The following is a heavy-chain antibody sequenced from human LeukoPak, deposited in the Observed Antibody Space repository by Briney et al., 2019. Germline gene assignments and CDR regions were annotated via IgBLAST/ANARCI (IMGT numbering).Heavy chain of an antibody. CDR1: GYTFTSYD. Sequence: AVNVSCKASGYTFTSYDINWVRQATGQGLEWMGWMNPNSGNTGYAQNFQGRVTMTRNTSTSTAYMELSSLRSEDTAVYYCARGGVAAAGKYYFDYWGQGTLATVSS. D-gene: IGHD6-13*01. J-gene: IGHJ4*02. V-gene: IGHV1-8*01. CDR2: MNPNSGNT. CDR3: ARGGVAAAGKYYFDY.